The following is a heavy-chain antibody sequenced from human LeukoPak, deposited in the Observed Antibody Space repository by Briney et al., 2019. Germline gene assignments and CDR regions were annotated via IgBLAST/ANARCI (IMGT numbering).Heavy chain of an antibody. J-gene: IGHJ4*02. Sequence: SETLSLTCTVSGGSLSSYYWSWIRQPAGKGLEWIGRIYTSGSTNYNPSLKSRVTMSVDTSKNQFSLKLSSVTAADTAVYYCARERGYCSGGSCYDLDYRGQGTPVTVSS. CDR2: IYTSGST. CDR1: GGSLSSYY. D-gene: IGHD2-15*01. V-gene: IGHV4-4*07. CDR3: ARERGYCSGGSCYDLDY.